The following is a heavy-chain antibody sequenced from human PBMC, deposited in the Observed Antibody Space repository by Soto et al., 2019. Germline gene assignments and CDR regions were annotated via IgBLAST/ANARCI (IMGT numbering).Heavy chain of an antibody. CDR3: ARGIAVAGP. D-gene: IGHD6-19*01. J-gene: IGHJ5*02. CDR1: GGSFSGYY. V-gene: IGHV4-34*01. CDR2: INHSGST. Sequence: SETLSLTCAVYGGSFSGYYWSWIRQPPGRGLEWIGEINHSGSTNYNPSLKSRVTISVDTSKNQFSLKLSSVTAADTAVYYCARGIAVAGPWGQGTLVTVPS.